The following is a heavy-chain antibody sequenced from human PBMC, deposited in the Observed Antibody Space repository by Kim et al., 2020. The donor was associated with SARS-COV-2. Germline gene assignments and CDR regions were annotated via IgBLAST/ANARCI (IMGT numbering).Heavy chain of an antibody. J-gene: IGHJ3*02. Sequence: SPSFQGQVTISADKSISTAYLQWSSLKASDTAMYYCARHRVLGVIDAFDIWGQGTMVTVSS. V-gene: IGHV5-51*01. CDR3: ARHRVLGVIDAFDI. D-gene: IGHD1-26*01.